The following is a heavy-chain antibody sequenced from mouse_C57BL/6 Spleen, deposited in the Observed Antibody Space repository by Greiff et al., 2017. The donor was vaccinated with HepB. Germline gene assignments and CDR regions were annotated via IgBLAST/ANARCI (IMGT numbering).Heavy chain of an antibody. D-gene: IGHD1-1*01. Sequence: QVQLKESGAELARPGASVKLSCKASGYTFTSYGISWVKQRTGQGLEWIGEIYPRSGNTYYNEKFKGKATLTADKSSSTAYMELRSLTSEDSAVYFCARTFHYYGSSPWFAYWGQGTLVTVSA. CDR3: ARTFHYYGSSPWFAY. J-gene: IGHJ3*01. V-gene: IGHV1-81*01. CDR1: GYTFTSYG. CDR2: IYPRSGNT.